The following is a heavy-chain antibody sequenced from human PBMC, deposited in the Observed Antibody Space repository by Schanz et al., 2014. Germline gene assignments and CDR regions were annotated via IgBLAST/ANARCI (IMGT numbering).Heavy chain of an antibody. Sequence: QVYLVESGGDLVKPGGSLRLSCAASGFTFSDYYMAWIRQAPGKGLEWVSHISGSSIHKNYADSVKGRFSISRDNGETSVYLQINSLRVEDTAVYYCTTQQLGSHYLYGMDVWGQGTTVTVSS. V-gene: IGHV3-11*05. J-gene: IGHJ6*02. CDR3: TTQQLGSHYLYGMDV. D-gene: IGHD6-13*01. CDR2: ISGSSIHK. CDR1: GFTFSDYY.